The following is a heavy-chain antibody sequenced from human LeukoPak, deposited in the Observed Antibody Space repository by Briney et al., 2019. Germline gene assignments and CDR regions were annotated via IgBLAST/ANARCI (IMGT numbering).Heavy chain of an antibody. CDR1: GFTFSSYA. CDR3: AKDIAVAGNGDY. J-gene: IGHJ4*02. CDR2: ISGSGDST. D-gene: IGHD6-19*01. Sequence: GGSLRLSCAASGFTFSSYAMSWVRQAPGKGLEWVSAISGSGDSTYYADSVKGRFTISRDNSKNTLYLQMNSLRAEDTAVYYCAKDIAVAGNGDYWGQGTLVTVSS. V-gene: IGHV3-23*01.